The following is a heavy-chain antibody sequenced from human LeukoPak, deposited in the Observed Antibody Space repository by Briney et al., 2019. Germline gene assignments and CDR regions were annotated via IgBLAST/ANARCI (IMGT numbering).Heavy chain of an antibody. D-gene: IGHD3-10*01. V-gene: IGHV4-30-4*01. J-gene: IGHJ4*02. Sequence: PSETLSLTCTVSGGSISSGDYYWSWIRQPPGTGLEWIGYIYYSGSTYYNPSLKSRVTISVDTSKNQFSLKLSSVTAADTAVYYCARMDGSGDEYYFDYWGQGTLVTVSS. CDR1: GGSISSGDYY. CDR2: IYYSGST. CDR3: ARMDGSGDEYYFDY.